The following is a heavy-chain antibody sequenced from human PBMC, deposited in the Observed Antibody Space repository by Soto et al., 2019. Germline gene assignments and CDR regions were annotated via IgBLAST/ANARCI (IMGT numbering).Heavy chain of an antibody. Sequence: ASGWGSCCYSGSTFLGDYLHWVRQAPGQGLARMGWINPNSGGTNYAQKFQGWVTMTRDTSISTAYMELSRLRSDDTAVYYCARDQTQRPDYGSGSYSAYYYGMDVWGQGTTVTVSS. CDR2: INPNSGGT. CDR1: GSTFLGDY. V-gene: IGHV1-2*04. CDR3: ARDQTQRPDYGSGSYSAYYYGMDV. D-gene: IGHD3-10*01. J-gene: IGHJ6*02.